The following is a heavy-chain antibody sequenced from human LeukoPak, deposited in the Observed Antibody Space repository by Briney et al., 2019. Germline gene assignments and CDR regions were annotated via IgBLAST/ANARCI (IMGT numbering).Heavy chain of an antibody. CDR1: GGSVYTSDYY. CDR3: ARVFDS. CDR2: IFYTGKT. J-gene: IGHJ4*02. Sequence: SETLSLTCTVFGGSVYTSDYYWGWVRQPPGKGPEWIGDIFYTGKTNYNPSLKSRASISIDTSKNQFSLKLTSVTAADTAVYYCARVFDSWGQGTLVTVSS. V-gene: IGHV4-39*07.